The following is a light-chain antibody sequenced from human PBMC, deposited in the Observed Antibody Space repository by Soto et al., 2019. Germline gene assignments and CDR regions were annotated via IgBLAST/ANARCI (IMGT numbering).Light chain of an antibody. J-gene: IGKJ1*01. CDR2: DAS. CDR3: KQYGSSPTT. Sequence: ELVLTQSPATLSLSPGERATLSCVASQSVSSSYLAWYQQKPGLAPRLLIYDASSRATGIPDRFSGSGSGTDFTLTISRLEPEDFAVYYCKQYGSSPTTFGQGTKVDIK. V-gene: IGKV3D-20*01. CDR1: QSVSSSY.